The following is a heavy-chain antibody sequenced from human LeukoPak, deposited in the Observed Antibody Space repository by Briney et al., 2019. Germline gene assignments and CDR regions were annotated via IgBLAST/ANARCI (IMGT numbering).Heavy chain of an antibody. CDR3: ARFGYYDSSGTDAFDL. D-gene: IGHD3-22*01. Sequence: LETLSLTCTVPGGSISSGGYYWSWIRQHPGKGLEWIGYIYYSGSTNYNPSLKSRVTISVDTSKNQFSLKLTSVTAADTAVYYCARFGYYDSSGTDAFDLWGQGTLVTVSS. V-gene: IGHV4-61*08. CDR2: IYYSGST. CDR1: GGSISSGGYY. J-gene: IGHJ3*01.